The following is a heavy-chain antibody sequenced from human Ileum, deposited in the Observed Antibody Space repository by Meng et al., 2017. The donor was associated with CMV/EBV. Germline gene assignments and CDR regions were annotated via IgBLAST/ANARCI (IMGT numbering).Heavy chain of an antibody. Sequence: LRLSCTASGFTFDDYGMTWVRQAPGKGLEWVSSIHWDGSRIGYADSLKGRFTISRDNAKNSLYMQMNSLRAEDTALYYCARGIRELDQWGQGTLVTVSS. CDR3: ARGIRELDQ. CDR2: IHWDGSRI. V-gene: IGHV3-20*04. D-gene: IGHD5-24*01. CDR1: GFTFDDYG. J-gene: IGHJ4*02.